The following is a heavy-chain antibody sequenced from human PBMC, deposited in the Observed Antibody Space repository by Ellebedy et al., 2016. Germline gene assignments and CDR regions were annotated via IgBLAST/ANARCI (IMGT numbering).Heavy chain of an antibody. Sequence: ASVKVSCXASGYTFTGYYMHWVRQAPGQGLEWMGWINTNSGGTSYAQKFQGRVTMTRDTSITTAYVELSSLRFDDTAVYYCARYIPAGDWFDPWGQGTLVTVSS. D-gene: IGHD3-10*01. J-gene: IGHJ5*02. V-gene: IGHV1-2*02. CDR2: INTNSGGT. CDR1: GYTFTGYY. CDR3: ARYIPAGDWFDP.